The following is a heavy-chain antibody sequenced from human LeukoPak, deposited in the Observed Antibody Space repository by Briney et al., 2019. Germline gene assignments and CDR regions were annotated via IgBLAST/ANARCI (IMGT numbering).Heavy chain of an antibody. CDR2: INSDGSST. D-gene: IGHD4-17*01. Sequence: QPGGSLRLSCAASGFTFSSYWMHWVRQAPGKGLVWVSRINSDGSSTSYADSVKGRFTISRDNAKNTLYLQMNNLSAEDTALYYCLYGDYFKYWGQGTLVTVSS. V-gene: IGHV3-74*01. J-gene: IGHJ4*02. CDR3: LYGDYFKY. CDR1: GFTFSSYW.